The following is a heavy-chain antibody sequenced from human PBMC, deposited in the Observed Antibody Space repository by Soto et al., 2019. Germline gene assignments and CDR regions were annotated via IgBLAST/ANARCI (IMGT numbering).Heavy chain of an antibody. CDR1: GFTFSSYG. CDR3: AKSGGGSGINYFAY. CDR2: ISYDGSNK. V-gene: IGHV3-30*18. Sequence: QVQLVESGGGVVQPGRSLRLSCAASGFTFSSYGMHWVRQAPGKGLEWVAVISYDGSNKYYADSVKGRFTISRDNSKNTLYLQMNSLRAEDTAVYYCAKSGGGSGINYFAYWGQGTLVTVSS. D-gene: IGHD3-10*01. J-gene: IGHJ4*02.